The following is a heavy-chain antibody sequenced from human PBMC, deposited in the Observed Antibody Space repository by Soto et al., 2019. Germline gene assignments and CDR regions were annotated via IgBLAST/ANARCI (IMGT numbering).Heavy chain of an antibody. D-gene: IGHD6-6*01. Sequence: PGESLKISCQGSGYSFPSYWISWVRQMPGKGLQWMGRIDPSDSYINYSPSFEGHVNISIDKSINTAYLQWSSLKASDTAIYYCARRGQLALFDQWGQGTLVTVSS. CDR1: GYSFPSYW. CDR3: ARRGQLALFDQ. V-gene: IGHV5-10-1*01. CDR2: IDPSDSYI. J-gene: IGHJ5*02.